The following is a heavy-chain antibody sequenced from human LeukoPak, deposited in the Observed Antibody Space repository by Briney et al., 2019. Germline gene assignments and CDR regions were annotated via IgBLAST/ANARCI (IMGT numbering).Heavy chain of an antibody. V-gene: IGHV3-23*01. Sequence: PGGSLRLSCAASGFTFSSYAMSWVRQAPGKGLEWISATSDSGGSTYYADSVKGRFTISRDNSKHTLYLQMNSLRAEDTAVYYCADSLHGKLVVPAAIPPFDYWGQGTLVTVSS. J-gene: IGHJ4*02. CDR2: TSDSGGST. D-gene: IGHD2-2*02. CDR1: GFTFSSYA. CDR3: ADSLHGKLVVPAAIPPFDY.